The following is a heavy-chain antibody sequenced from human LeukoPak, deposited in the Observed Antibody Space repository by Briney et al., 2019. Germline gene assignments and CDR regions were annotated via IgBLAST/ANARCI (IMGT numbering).Heavy chain of an antibody. J-gene: IGHJ6*02. Sequence: SVKVSCKASGGTFSSDTISCVRQAPGQGLEWMGRIIPILGIANYAQKFQGRVTITADKSTSTAYMELSSLRSEDTAVYYCARVLGPYRAWYYYGMDAWGQGTTVTVPS. CDR1: GGTFSSDT. CDR2: IIPILGIA. V-gene: IGHV1-69*02. CDR3: ARVLGPYRAWYYYGMDA. D-gene: IGHD3-16*01.